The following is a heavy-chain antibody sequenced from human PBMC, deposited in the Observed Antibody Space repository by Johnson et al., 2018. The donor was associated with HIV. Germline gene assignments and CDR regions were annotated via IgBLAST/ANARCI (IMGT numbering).Heavy chain of an antibody. D-gene: IGHD3-9*01. CDR1: GFTFDDYA. CDR3: ASPEAPYYDILTGYYAAFDI. V-gene: IGHV3-9*01. J-gene: IGHJ3*02. CDR2: ISWNSASI. Sequence: VHLVESGGGLVQPGRSLRLSCAASGFTFDDYAMHWVRLAPGKGLEWVSGISWNSASIGYADSVKGRFTISRDNSKNTLYLQMNSLRAEDTAVYYCASPEAPYYDILTGYYAAFDIWGQGTMVTVSS.